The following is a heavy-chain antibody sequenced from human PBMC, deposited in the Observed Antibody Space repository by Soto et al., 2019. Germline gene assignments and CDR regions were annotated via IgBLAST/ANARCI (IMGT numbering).Heavy chain of an antibody. D-gene: IGHD2-15*01. V-gene: IGHV4-4*07. Sequence: QVQLQESGPGLVKPSETLSLTYTVSGGSISSYYWSWIRQPAGKGLEWIGRVYTSGSTNYNPSLKSRVTVSVDTSKNQFSLNLSSVTAADTAVYYCARDSYCSGGTCYHYYWGQGTLVTVSS. CDR1: GGSISSYY. J-gene: IGHJ4*02. CDR3: ARDSYCSGGTCYHYY. CDR2: VYTSGST.